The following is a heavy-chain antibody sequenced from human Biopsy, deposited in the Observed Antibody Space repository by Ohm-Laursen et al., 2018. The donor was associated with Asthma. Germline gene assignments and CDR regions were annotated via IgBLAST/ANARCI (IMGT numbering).Heavy chain of an antibody. D-gene: IGHD3-9*01. V-gene: IGHV1-3*01. CDR1: GYTFTNYA. Sequence: ASVKVSCKASGYTFTNYAIHWVRQAPGQRPEWMGWINAGNGNTKYSQKFQGRVTITRDTSASTAYMDLSSLRSEDTAVYYCARTYYDFLTGQVNDVFAIWGQGTMATVSS. CDR3: ARTYYDFLTGQVNDVFAI. CDR2: INAGNGNT. J-gene: IGHJ3*02.